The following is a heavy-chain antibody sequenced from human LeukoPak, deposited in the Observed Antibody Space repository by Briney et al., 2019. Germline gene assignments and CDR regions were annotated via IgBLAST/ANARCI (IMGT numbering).Heavy chain of an antibody. CDR2: IYSGGST. CDR3: ARDLGVELERPVGWFDP. J-gene: IGHJ5*02. CDR1: GFTVSSNY. V-gene: IGHV3-53*01. Sequence: GGSLRLSCAASGFTVSSNYMSWVRQAPGKGLEWVSVIYSGGSTYYADSVKGRFTISRDNSKNTLYLQMNSLRAEDTAVYYCARDLGVELERPVGWFDPWGQGTLVTVSS. D-gene: IGHD1-1*01.